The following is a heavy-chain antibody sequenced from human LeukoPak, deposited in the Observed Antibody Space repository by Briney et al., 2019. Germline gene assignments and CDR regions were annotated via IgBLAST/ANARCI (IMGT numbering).Heavy chain of an antibody. CDR2: ISGSGGST. J-gene: IGHJ6*02. D-gene: IGHD2-21*01. CDR1: GFTFRSYA. V-gene: IGHV3-23*01. CDR3: ARLRYYAVDV. Sequence: QTGGSLRLSCAASGFTFRSYAMSWIRQAPGKGLEWVSAISGSGGSTNYADSVKGRFTISRDNAKNSLYLQMNSLRAEDTAVYFCARLRYYAVDVWGQGTTVIVSS.